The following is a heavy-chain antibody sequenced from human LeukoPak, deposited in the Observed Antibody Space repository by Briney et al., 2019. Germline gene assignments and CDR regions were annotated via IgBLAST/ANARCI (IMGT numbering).Heavy chain of an antibody. CDR3: ARRTGSYFGQFDS. Sequence: PSETLSLTCTVSGYSISSGYYWDWIRQPPGKGLEWIGSIYHSGSTYYNPSLKSRITISVDTSKNKFSLRLRSVTAADTAIYYCARRTGSYFGQFDSWGQGTLVTVSS. J-gene: IGHJ4*02. CDR2: IYHSGST. D-gene: IGHD3-10*01. V-gene: IGHV4-38-2*02. CDR1: GYSISSGYY.